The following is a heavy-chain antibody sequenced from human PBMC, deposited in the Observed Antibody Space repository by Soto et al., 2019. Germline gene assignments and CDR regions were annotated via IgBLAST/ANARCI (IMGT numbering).Heavy chain of an antibody. CDR2: IYSDDDK. CDR3: AHSHSGYRPQYY. V-gene: IGHV2-5*02. J-gene: IGHJ4*02. CDR1: GFSLSTSGVG. Sequence: QITLKESGPTPVKPTQTLTLTCTFSGFSLSTSGVGVGWIRKRPAQALEWLALIYSDDDKRYSPTLKSRLTVTKDTSKNQVVLTMTNMDPVDTATYYFAHSHSGYRPQYYWGQGTLVTVSS. D-gene: IGHD5-12*01.